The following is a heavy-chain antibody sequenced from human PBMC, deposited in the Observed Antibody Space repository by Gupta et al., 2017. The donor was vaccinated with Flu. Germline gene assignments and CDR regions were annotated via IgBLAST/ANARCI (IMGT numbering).Heavy chain of an antibody. V-gene: IGHV4-59*01. J-gene: IGHJ4*02. Sequence: QLQLQESGPGLVKPSEPLSLPCTVSGRSISSYSWSWIRQPPGKGLEWIGYIYYSGSTNYNPSLKSRITISVDTSKNQFSLKLSSVTAADTAVYYCASLMVRGPSRPFDYWGQGTLVTVSS. CDR3: ASLMVRGPSRPFDY. D-gene: IGHD3-10*01. CDR2: IYYSGST. CDR1: GRSISSYS.